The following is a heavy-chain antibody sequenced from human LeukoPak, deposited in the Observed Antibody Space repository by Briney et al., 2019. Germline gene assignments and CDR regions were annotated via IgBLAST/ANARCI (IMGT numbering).Heavy chain of an antibody. V-gene: IGHV4-59*01. D-gene: IGHD3-22*01. CDR2: IYYSGST. CDR1: GGSISSYY. J-gene: IGHJ4*02. CDR3: ARAVVVVTNYYFDY. Sequence: SETLSLTCTVSGGSISSYYWSWIRQPPGKGLVWIGYIYYSGSTNYNPSLKSRVTISVDTSKNQFSLKLSSVTAADTAVYYCARAVVVVTNYYFDYWGQGTLVTVSS.